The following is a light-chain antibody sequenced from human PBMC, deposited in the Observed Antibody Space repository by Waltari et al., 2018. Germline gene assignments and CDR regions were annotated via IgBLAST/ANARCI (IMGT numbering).Light chain of an antibody. CDR2: KAS. CDR1: QSISNW. CDR3: QQYNSYSLLT. V-gene: IGKV1-5*03. J-gene: IGKJ4*01. Sequence: DIQMTQSPSTLSPSVGDGITITCLASQSISNWLAWYQQKPGKAPKLLIYKASTLESGVPSRFSGSGSGTEFTLTISSLQPDDFATYYCQQYNSYSLLTFGGGTKVEIK.